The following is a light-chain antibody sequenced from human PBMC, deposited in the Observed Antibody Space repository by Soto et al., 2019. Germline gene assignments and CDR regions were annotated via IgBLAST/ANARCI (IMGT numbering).Light chain of an antibody. V-gene: IGKV1-5*03. J-gene: IGKJ1*01. CDR3: QQYNSYSST. CDR1: QTISSW. Sequence: DIQMTQSPSTLSGSVGDRVTITCRASQTISSWLAWYQQKPGKAPKLLIYKASTLKSGVPSRFSGSGSGTEFTLTISSLQPDDFATYYCQQYNSYSSTFGQGTKVDNK. CDR2: KAS.